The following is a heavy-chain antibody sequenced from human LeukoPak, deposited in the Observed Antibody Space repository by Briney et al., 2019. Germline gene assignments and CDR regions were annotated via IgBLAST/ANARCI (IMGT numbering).Heavy chain of an antibody. Sequence: SETLSLTCDVFGGSFTDYFWTWIRQSPGKGLEWIGEINDYTGNTNYNPSLNSRVSITLEKSKNQFSLELRSVTAADTAVYYCARGRIAKIVVVHSFHYGMDVWGQGTTVTVSS. D-gene: IGHD3-22*01. CDR1: GGSFTDYF. J-gene: IGHJ6*02. CDR2: INDYTGNT. CDR3: ARGRIAKIVVVHSFHYGMDV. V-gene: IGHV4-34*01.